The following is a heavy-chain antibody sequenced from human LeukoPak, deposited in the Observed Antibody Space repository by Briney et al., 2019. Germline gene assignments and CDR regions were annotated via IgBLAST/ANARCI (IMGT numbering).Heavy chain of an antibody. V-gene: IGHV3-73*01. Sequence: GGSVRLSRAASGFIFRGSALHWVRQPSGKGLEWVGRIRCTANGYATAYAASVKGRFTISRDDSKNTAYLEMDSLKTDDTGVYYCTGKYYGSGSYADFDYWGEGALVTVSS. CDR3: TGKYYGSGSYADFDY. D-gene: IGHD3-10*01. CDR1: GFIFRGSA. J-gene: IGHJ4*02. CDR2: IRCTANGYAT.